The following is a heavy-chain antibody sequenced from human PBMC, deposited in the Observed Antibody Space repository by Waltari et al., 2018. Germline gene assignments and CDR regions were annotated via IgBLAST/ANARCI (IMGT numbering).Heavy chain of an antibody. Sequence: QVQLVQSGAEVKKPGASVKVSCKASGYPFTSYDINWVRQAPGQGLEWMGWMNPNSGNKGYAQKFQGRVTITRNTSINTAYMELSSLRSEDTAVYYCATEGTGIVGARSFDYWGQGTLVTVSS. CDR1: GYPFTSYD. J-gene: IGHJ4*02. D-gene: IGHD1-26*01. V-gene: IGHV1-8*03. CDR2: MNPNSGNK. CDR3: ATEGTGIVGARSFDY.